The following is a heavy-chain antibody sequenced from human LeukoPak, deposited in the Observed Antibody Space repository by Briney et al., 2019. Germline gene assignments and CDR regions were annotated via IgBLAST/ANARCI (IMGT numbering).Heavy chain of an antibody. D-gene: IGHD4-11*01. CDR1: GFTFSSYW. V-gene: IGHV3-7*01. CDR2: IKQDGSEK. Sequence: PGGSLRLSCAASGFTFSSYWMSWVRQAPGKGLEWVANIKQDGSEKYYVGSVKGRFTISRDNVKNSLYLQMNSLRAEDTAVYYCARDPGDYSNYETHYYMDVWGKGTTVTVSS. CDR3: ARDPGDYSNYETHYYMDV. J-gene: IGHJ6*03.